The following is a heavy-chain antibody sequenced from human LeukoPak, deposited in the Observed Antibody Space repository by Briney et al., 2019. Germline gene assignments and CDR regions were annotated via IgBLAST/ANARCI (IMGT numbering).Heavy chain of an antibody. J-gene: IGHJ4*02. Sequence: PSETLSLTCAVSDYSISSAYYWGWIRQPPGKGLEWIGSIYHSGSTDYNPSLKSRVTMSVDTSKSQLSLNLRSVTAADTAVYYCVRAAAEPTGGHEDFDCWGQGTLVTVSS. V-gene: IGHV4-38-2*01. CDR2: IYHSGST. D-gene: IGHD6-13*01. CDR3: VRAAAEPTGGHEDFDC. CDR1: DYSISSAYY.